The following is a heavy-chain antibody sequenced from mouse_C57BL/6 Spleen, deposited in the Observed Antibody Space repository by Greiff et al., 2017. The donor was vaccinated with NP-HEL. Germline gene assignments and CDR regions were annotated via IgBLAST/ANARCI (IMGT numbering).Heavy chain of an antibody. J-gene: IGHJ1*03. V-gene: IGHV5-17*01. CDR3: ARSPYWYFEV. CDR1: GFTLSDYG. Sequence: EVQGVESGGGLVKPGGSLKLSCAASGFTLSDYGMHWVRQAPEKGLEWVAYISSGSSTIYYAYTVKGRFTISRDTAKNNMFLQMTSLRSEDPAMYCCARSPYWYFEVWGTGTTVTVSS. CDR2: ISSGSSTI.